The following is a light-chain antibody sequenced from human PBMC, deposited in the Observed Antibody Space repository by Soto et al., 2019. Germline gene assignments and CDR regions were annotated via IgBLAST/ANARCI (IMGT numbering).Light chain of an antibody. CDR1: SSDVGSHNF. Sequence: QSVLTQPASVSGSPGQSITISCTGTSSDVGSHNFVSWYQQRPGKAPKLMIFEVTKRPSGVSNRFSASKSGNTASLTISGVQPEDEADHYCCSYDSSLSGYVFGTGTKVTVL. CDR2: EVT. V-gene: IGLV2-23*02. CDR3: CSYDSSLSGYV. J-gene: IGLJ1*01.